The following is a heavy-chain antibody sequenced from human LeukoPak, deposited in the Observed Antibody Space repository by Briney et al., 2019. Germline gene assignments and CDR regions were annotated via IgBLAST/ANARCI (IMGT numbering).Heavy chain of an antibody. D-gene: IGHD1-1*01. J-gene: IGHJ6*02. Sequence: ASVKVSCKASGYTFTSYGISWVRQATGQGLEWMGWMNPNSGNTGYAQKFQGRVTMTRNTSISTAYMELSSLRSEDTAVYYCARAGSPIQLEFGGYYYYYGMDVWGQGTTVTVSS. CDR2: MNPNSGNT. V-gene: IGHV1-8*02. CDR1: GYTFTSYG. CDR3: ARAGSPIQLEFGGYYYYYGMDV.